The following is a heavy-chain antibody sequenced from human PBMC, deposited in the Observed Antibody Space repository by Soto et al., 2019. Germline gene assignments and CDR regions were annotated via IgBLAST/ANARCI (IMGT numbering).Heavy chain of an antibody. D-gene: IGHD6-13*01. CDR1: GGTFSSDT. CDR3: ASSSGSRSGH. Sequence: QVQLVQSGAEVKKPGSSVKVSCKASGGTFSSDTISWVRQAPGQGLEWMGRIIPILGIANYAQKFQGRVTITADKSTSTAYMELRSLRSEDTAVYYCASSSGSRSGHWGQGTLVTVSS. CDR2: IIPILGIA. J-gene: IGHJ4*02. V-gene: IGHV1-69*02.